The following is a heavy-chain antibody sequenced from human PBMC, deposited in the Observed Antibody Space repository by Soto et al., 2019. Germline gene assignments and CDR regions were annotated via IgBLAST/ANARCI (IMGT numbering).Heavy chain of an antibody. J-gene: IGHJ3*02. Sequence: PGGSLRLSCAASGFTFSTYAMSWVRQAPGKGLEWVLGISGSGGTTYYADSVKGRFTISRDNSKNTLYLQMNTLRAEDTAVYYCAKDLGRAWAFGIWGQGTMVTVSS. D-gene: IGHD3-10*01. V-gene: IGHV3-23*01. CDR1: GFTFSTYA. CDR3: AKDLGRAWAFGI. CDR2: ISGSGGTT.